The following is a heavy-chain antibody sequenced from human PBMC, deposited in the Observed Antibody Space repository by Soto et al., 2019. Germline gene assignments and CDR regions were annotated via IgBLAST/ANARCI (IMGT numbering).Heavy chain of an antibody. CDR3: ARGVASGAFDI. CDR2: ISAYNGNT. D-gene: IGHD6-25*01. Sequence: ASMTVSCKSSGYTFTSCGITWVRQAPGQGLEWMGWISAYNGNTNYAQKLQGRVTMTTDTSTSTAYMELRSLRSDDTSVYYCARGVASGAFDICGQGTMVNVS. J-gene: IGHJ3*02. V-gene: IGHV1-18*01. CDR1: GYTFTSCG.